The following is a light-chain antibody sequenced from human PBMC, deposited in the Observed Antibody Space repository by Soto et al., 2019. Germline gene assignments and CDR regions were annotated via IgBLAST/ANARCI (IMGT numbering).Light chain of an antibody. CDR1: QTINNN. CDR3: QQYDNWPWT. Sequence: VMTQAPATLSVSPGERVTLYCRASQTINNNVAWYQLKDGQAPRLLIYGASTRATGFPARFSGSGSGADFTLTISSLQSEDFAVYYCQQYDNWPWTFGQGTKV. V-gene: IGKV3-15*01. J-gene: IGKJ1*01. CDR2: GAS.